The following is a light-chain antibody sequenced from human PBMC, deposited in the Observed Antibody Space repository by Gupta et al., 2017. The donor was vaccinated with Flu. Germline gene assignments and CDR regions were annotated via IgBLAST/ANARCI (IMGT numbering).Light chain of an antibody. Sequence: QSLLPPPPSASGTPAQRVTSPCSGSSSNIGSNIVNWYQPVPGKAPKLLIDNNDQRPSGVPYRFSGSQSGTSASLAHSGLQSEDEACYYWAAWEDSWNGRVFGGGTKVTVL. V-gene: IGLV1-44*01. CDR1: SSNIGSNI. CDR3: AAWEDSWNGRV. CDR2: NND. J-gene: IGLJ3*02.